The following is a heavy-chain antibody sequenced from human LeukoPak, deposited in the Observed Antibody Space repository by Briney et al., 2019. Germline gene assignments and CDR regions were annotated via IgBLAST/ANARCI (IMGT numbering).Heavy chain of an antibody. J-gene: IGHJ4*02. D-gene: IGHD2-15*01. CDR2: IWSDGSNK. CDR1: GFIFRNYG. Sequence: GRSLRLSCAASGFIFRNYGMHWVRQAPGKGLEWVAVIWSDGSNKDYGDSVKGRFTISKDDSKNTLFLQMNSPRAEDTALYYCARSGGGTYFDNWGQGTLVTVSS. CDR3: ARSGGGTYFDN. V-gene: IGHV3-33*01.